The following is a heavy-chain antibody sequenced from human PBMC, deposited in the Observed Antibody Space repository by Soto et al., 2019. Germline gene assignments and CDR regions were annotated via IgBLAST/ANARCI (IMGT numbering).Heavy chain of an antibody. CDR2: IKGDGSQT. D-gene: IGHD1-7*01. Sequence: EVHLVESGGGLVQPGGSLRLSCDASGFIFNDFWMTWVRQAPGKGLEWVANIKGDGSQTSYVDSVKGRFTIARDNTKNSLYPQMSSLRAEDTALYYCARDNPGTYFDLWGRGTLVTVSS. V-gene: IGHV3-7*01. CDR3: ARDNPGTYFDL. J-gene: IGHJ4*02. CDR1: GFIFNDFW.